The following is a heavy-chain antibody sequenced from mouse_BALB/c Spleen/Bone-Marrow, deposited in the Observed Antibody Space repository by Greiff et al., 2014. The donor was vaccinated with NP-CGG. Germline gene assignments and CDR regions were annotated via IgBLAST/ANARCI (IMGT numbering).Heavy chain of an antibody. CDR1: GYTFSSYW. J-gene: IGHJ2*02. D-gene: IGHD1-1*01. CDR2: ILPGRATT. V-gene: IGHV1-9*01. Sequence: QVQLQQSGAELMKPGASVKISCKASGYTFSSYWIEWVKQRPGHGLEWIGEILPGRATTNNNEKFKGKATLTAETSSNTAYMQLSSQKPENTHLYYCARLKSGSDDLDSWGQGTSLTVSS. CDR3: ARLKSGSDDLDS.